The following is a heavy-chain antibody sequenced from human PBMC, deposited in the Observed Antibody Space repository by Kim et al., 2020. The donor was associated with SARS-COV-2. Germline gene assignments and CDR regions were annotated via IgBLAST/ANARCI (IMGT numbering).Heavy chain of an antibody. CDR3: TRGGSGSSKEYFQF. CDR2: SRDKTNRYTT. D-gene: IGHD3-10*01. J-gene: IGHJ1*01. Sequence: GGSLRLSCAASGFTFSDYYMDWVRQAPGKGLEWVGRSRDKTNRYTTEYAAYVRGRFIISRDDSRNSLYLQMNSLKTEDTAVYYCTRGGSGSSKEYFQFWGQGTLAIVSS. V-gene: IGHV3-72*01. CDR1: GFTFSDYY.